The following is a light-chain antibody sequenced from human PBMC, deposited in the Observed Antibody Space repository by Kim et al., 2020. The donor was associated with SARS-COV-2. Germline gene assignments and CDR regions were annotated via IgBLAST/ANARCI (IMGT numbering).Light chain of an antibody. V-gene: IGKV1-NL1*01. CDR2: AAS. CDR3: QQYYRTPLT. J-gene: IGKJ1*01. CDR1: QGISNS. Sequence: ASRGDRVTITCRASQGISNSLAWYQQKPGKAPKLLLFAASRLESGVPSRFSGSGSGTDYTLTISSLQPEDFASYYCQQYYRTPLTFGQGTKVDIK.